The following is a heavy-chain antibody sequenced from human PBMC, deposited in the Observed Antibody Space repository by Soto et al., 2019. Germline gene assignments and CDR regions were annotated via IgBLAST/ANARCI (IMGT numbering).Heavy chain of an antibody. Sequence: GGSLRLSCTASGFTFSSYAMRWVRQAPGKGLEWVSSINGGGGTTNYADSVKGRFTISRDNSKNTMYLQMNSLRAEDTALYFCAKIICTTNCYDYWGQGTLVTVSS. V-gene: IGHV3-23*01. D-gene: IGHD2-2*01. CDR3: AKIICTTNCYDY. J-gene: IGHJ4*02. CDR2: INGGGGTT. CDR1: GFTFSSYA.